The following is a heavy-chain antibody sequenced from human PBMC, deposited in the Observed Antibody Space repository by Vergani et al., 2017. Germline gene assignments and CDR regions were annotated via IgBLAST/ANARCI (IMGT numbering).Heavy chain of an antibody. V-gene: IGHV4-31*03. CDR3: ARMGGYDEDDAFRIGYFDS. J-gene: IGHJ4*02. Sequence: QVQLQESGPGLVKPSQTLSLTCSVSGDSISSGVYYWNWIRQHPGKGLEWIGYIYSTGSTHHNPSLRSRINMSVDTSKNQFSLKLNSVTDADTAMYYCARMGGYDEDDAFRIGYFDSWGPGILVTVSS. D-gene: IGHD3-22*01. CDR1: GDSISSGVYY. CDR2: IYSTGST.